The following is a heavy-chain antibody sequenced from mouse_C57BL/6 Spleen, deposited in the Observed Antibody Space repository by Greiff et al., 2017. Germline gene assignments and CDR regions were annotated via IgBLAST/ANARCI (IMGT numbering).Heavy chain of an antibody. Sequence: QVQLQQPGAELVRPGTSVKLSCKASGFTFTSYWMHWVRQTPGQGLEWIGVIGSSDSYTNYTPRIKGQATMTVDTSYSTDNMQLSSLTSEDSAVYYWERGVTTGHDFDYWGQGTTLTVSS. D-gene: IGHD2-2*01. J-gene: IGHJ2*01. V-gene: IGHV1-59*01. CDR1: GFTFTSYW. CDR2: IGSSDSYT. CDR3: ERGVTTGHDFDY.